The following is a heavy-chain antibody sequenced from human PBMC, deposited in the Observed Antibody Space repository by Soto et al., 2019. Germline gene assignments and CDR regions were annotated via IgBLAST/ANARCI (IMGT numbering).Heavy chain of an antibody. V-gene: IGHV4-39*02. D-gene: IGHD2-15*01. CDR1: GDSISITSYY. Sequence: QLQLQESGPGLVKPSETLSLTCTVSGDSISITSYYWGWVRQPPGKGLEWIGSIHYSGSTHYNPSLQKRVTIAGDASKKHFSLELRSVTAADPAVYYCASTKDETLYFDYWGQGTLVTVSS. CDR3: ASTKDETLYFDY. CDR2: IHYSGST. J-gene: IGHJ4*02.